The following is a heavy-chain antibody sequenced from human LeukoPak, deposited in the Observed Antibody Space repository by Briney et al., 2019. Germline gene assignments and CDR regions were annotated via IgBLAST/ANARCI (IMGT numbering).Heavy chain of an antibody. CDR1: GFAFSSYG. J-gene: IGHJ4*02. CDR3: AKDLDSSGYYHTFDY. CDR2: IHYDSSTE. Sequence: GGSLRLSCAASGFAFSSYGMHWVRQAPGKGLEWVAYIHYDSSTEDYADSVKGRFTISRDNSKNTLYLQMNSLRAEDTAVYYCAKDLDSSGYYHTFDYWGQGTLVTVSS. V-gene: IGHV3-30*02. D-gene: IGHD3-22*01.